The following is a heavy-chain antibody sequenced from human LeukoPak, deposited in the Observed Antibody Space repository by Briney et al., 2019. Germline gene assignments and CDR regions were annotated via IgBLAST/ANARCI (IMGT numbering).Heavy chain of an antibody. Sequence: PSETLSLTCTVSGGSISSGDYYWSWIRQPPGKGLEWIGRIYTSGSTNYNPSLKSRVTMSVDTSKNQFSLKLSSVTAADTAVYYCARDFVVPAAPDYYYYGMDVWGQGTTVTVSS. D-gene: IGHD2-2*01. CDR3: ARDFVVPAAPDYYYYGMDV. V-gene: IGHV4-61*02. J-gene: IGHJ6*02. CDR2: IYTSGST. CDR1: GGSISSGDYY.